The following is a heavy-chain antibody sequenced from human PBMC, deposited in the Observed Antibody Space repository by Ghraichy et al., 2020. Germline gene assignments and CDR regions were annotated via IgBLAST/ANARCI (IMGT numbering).Heavy chain of an antibody. V-gene: IGHV1-2*02. CDR3: ARDEDVLLWFGELFPTGYTFDY. D-gene: IGHD3-10*01. J-gene: IGHJ4*02. CDR1: GYTFTGYY. Sequence: ASVKVSCKASGYTFTGYYMHWVRQAPGQGLEWMGWINPNSGGTNYAQKFQGRVTMTRDTSISTAYMELSRLRSDDTAVYYCARDEDVLLWFGELFPTGYTFDYWGQGTLVTVSS. CDR2: INPNSGGT.